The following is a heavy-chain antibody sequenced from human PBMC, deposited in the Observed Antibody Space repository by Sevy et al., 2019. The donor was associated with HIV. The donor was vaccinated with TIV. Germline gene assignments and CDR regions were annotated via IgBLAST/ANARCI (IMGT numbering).Heavy chain of an antibody. CDR2: IYPGDSDT. Sequence: GESLKISCKGSGYSFTSYWIGWVRQMPGKGLEWMGIIYPGDSDTRNSTSFQGQATISADKSISTAYLQWSSLKASDTAMYYCARGERITIFGVVIAPNNWFDPWGQGTLVTVSS. CDR1: GYSFTSYW. V-gene: IGHV5-51*01. J-gene: IGHJ5*02. D-gene: IGHD3-3*01. CDR3: ARGERITIFGVVIAPNNWFDP.